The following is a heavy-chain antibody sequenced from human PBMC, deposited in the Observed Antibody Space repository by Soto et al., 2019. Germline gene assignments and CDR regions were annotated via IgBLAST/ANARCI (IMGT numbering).Heavy chain of an antibody. V-gene: IGHV1-2*04. D-gene: IGHD7-27*01. CDR2: INPNTGGT. CDR1: GDTLSDHF. J-gene: IGHJ4*02. CDR3: ATGCLRGDHHFDV. Sequence: GASVKVSCKASGDTLSDHFIHWLRQAPGQGPEWMGWINPNTGGTNYAQKFQGSVTMTRDMSSGTFFLEVTSLKSVDTALYYWATGCLRGDHHFDVWGQGCRCTGAS.